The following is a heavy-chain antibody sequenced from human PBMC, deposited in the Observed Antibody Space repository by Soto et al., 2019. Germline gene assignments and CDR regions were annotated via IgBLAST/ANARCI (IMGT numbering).Heavy chain of an antibody. CDR3: ARGRTIFGVVNFDY. D-gene: IGHD3-3*01. J-gene: IGHJ4*02. Sequence: QVQLVQSGAEVKKPGSSVKVSCKASGGTLSNYAIAWVRLAPGQGLEWVGGVIPVFSIMKYAQKFQDRVTFTADDSTTTAYMELSNLTSEDTAVYYCARGRTIFGVVNFDYWSQGTLVNVSS. V-gene: IGHV1-69*01. CDR1: GGTLSNYA. CDR2: VIPVFSIM.